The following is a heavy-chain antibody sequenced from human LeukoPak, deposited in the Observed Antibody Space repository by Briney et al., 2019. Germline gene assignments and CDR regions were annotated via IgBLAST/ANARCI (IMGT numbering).Heavy chain of an antibody. Sequence: PSETLSLTRTVSGGSISSYYWSWIRQPPGKGLEWIGYIYYSGSTNYNPSLKSRVTISVDTSKNQFSLNLSSVTAADTAVYFCAGGRWLQLPYLWGQGTLVTVSS. CDR2: IYYSGST. V-gene: IGHV4-59*01. CDR1: GGSISSYY. D-gene: IGHD5-24*01. J-gene: IGHJ4*02. CDR3: AGGRWLQLPYL.